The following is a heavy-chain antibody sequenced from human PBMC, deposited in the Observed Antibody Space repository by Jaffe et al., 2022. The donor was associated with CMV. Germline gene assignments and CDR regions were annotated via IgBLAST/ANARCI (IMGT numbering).Heavy chain of an antibody. Sequence: QVQLVQSGAEVKKPGASVKVSCKVSGYTLTELSMHWVRQAPGKGLEWMGGFDPEDGETIYAQKFQGRVTMTEDTSTDTAYMELSSLRSEDTAVYYCATGQLCSSTSCPKGRNWFDPWGQGTLVTVSS. J-gene: IGHJ5*02. CDR1: GYTLTELS. D-gene: IGHD2-2*01. V-gene: IGHV1-24*01. CDR3: ATGQLCSSTSCPKGRNWFDP. CDR2: FDPEDGET.